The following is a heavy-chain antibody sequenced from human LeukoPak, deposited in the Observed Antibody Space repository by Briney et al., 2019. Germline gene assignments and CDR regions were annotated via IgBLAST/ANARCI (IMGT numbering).Heavy chain of an antibody. D-gene: IGHD6-19*01. CDR1: GFTFSNYA. CDR3: ARDWGRRYSSGWYGDFDY. CDR2: ISYDGSDK. Sequence: GGSLRLSCAASGFTFSNYAMHWVRQAPGKGLEWVAVISYDGSDKYYADSVKGRFTISRDNSKNTLYLQMNSLRPEDTAVYYCARDWGRRYSSGWYGDFDYWGQGTLVTVSS. V-gene: IGHV3-30-3*01. J-gene: IGHJ4*02.